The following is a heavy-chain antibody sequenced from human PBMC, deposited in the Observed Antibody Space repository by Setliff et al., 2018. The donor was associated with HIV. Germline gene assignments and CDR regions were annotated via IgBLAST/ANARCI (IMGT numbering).Heavy chain of an antibody. Sequence: SETLSLTCDVYGGSLDNYYWTWMRQAPGKGLEWIGEIVDSGATFYNSSLQSRVTISLDTPRKRFSLKLRSVTAADTAVYYCARARSCSGGTCLIYYYYYYGMDVWGQGTTVTVAS. CDR1: GGSLDNYY. CDR2: IVDSGAT. D-gene: IGHD3-16*01. J-gene: IGHJ6*02. V-gene: IGHV4-34*12. CDR3: ARARSCSGGTCLIYYYYYYGMDV.